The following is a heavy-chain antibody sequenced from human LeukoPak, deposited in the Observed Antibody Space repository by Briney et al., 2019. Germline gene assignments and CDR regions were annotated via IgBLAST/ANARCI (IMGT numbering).Heavy chain of an antibody. J-gene: IGHJ4*02. CDR2: INADGSTI. CDR3: ATAGNYRFDY. D-gene: IGHD5-24*01. Sequence: GGSLRLSCAASGFTFSNYWMHWVRQAPGKGLVWVSRINADGSTINYADSVKGRFTISRDNAKNTLYLQMNSLTAEDTALYYCATAGNYRFDYWGQGILATVSS. CDR1: GFTFSNYW. V-gene: IGHV3-74*01.